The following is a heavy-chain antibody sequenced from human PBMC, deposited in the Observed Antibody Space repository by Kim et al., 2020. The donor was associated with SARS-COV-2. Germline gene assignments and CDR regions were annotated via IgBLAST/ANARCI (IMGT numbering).Heavy chain of an antibody. CDR3: TTRKIVIELQLSA. Sequence: GGSLRLSCAESGFTFSDAWMNWVRQTPGKGLEWVGRIKSKTDGGTPDYAAPVKGRFTISRDDEKNTLYLQMNSLKIEDTAVYYCTTRKIVIELQLSAWGQRTLVTLSS. D-gene: IGHD5-18*01. J-gene: IGHJ4*02. CDR2: IKSKTDGGTP. V-gene: IGHV3-15*01. CDR1: GFTFSDAW.